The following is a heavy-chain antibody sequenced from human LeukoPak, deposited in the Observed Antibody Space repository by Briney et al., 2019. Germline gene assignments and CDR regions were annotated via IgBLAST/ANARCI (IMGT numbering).Heavy chain of an antibody. CDR1: GYTFTGYY. Sequence: ASVKVSCKASGYTFTGYYMHWVRQAPGQGLEWMGWINPNSGGTNYAQKFQGWVTMTRDTSISTAYMELSRLRSDDTAVYYCARGRGIVGATREYFQYWGQGTLVTVSS. CDR3: ARGRGIVGATREYFQY. CDR2: INPNSGGT. D-gene: IGHD1-26*01. J-gene: IGHJ1*01. V-gene: IGHV1-2*04.